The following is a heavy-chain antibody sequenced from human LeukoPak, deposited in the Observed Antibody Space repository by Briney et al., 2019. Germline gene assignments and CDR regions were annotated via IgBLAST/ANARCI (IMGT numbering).Heavy chain of an antibody. CDR2: TRNDGNNK. D-gene: IGHD5-12*01. CDR3: AKSRNSCGYRAFDY. V-gene: IGHV3-30*02. J-gene: IGHJ4*02. CDR1: GFTFSSYG. Sequence: GGPLRLSCAASGFTFSSYGMHCVRQAPGKGLEWVAFTRNDGNNKYYADSVKGRFTISRDNSKNTMYLEMNILRSEDTAVYYCAKSRNSCGYRAFDYWGPGTLVTVSS.